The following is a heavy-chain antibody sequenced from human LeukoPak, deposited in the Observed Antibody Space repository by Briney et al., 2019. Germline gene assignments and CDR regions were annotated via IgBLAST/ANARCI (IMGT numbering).Heavy chain of an antibody. Sequence: GGSLRLSCAATGFTFSRYGMHWVRQAPGKGLEWVAQISYDGSNNNYADSVRGRFNISRDNSKNTLYLEVNSLGVEDTGVYYCAKEQWLINSFDNWGQGTLVTVSS. J-gene: IGHJ4*02. CDR1: GFTFSRYG. CDR2: ISYDGSNN. D-gene: IGHD6-19*01. V-gene: IGHV3-30*18. CDR3: AKEQWLINSFDN.